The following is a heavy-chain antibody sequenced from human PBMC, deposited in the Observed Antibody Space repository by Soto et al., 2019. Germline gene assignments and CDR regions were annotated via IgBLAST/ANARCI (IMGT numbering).Heavy chain of an antibody. CDR2: ISYDGSNK. V-gene: IGHV3-30*03. D-gene: IGHD1-26*01. J-gene: IGHJ4*02. CDR3: ARSPYSVSYLAYFDY. CDR1: GFTFSSYG. Sequence: QVQLVESGGGVVQPGRSLRLSCAASGFTFSSYGMHWVRQAPGKGLEWVAVISYDGSNKYYADSVKGRFTISRDNSKNTLYLQMNSLRAEDTAGYYCARSPYSVSYLAYFDYWGQGTLVNVSS.